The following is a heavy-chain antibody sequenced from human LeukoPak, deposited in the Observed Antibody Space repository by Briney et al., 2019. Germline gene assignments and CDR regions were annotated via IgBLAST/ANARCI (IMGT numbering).Heavy chain of an antibody. J-gene: IGHJ6*02. V-gene: IGHV1-69*04. Sequence: WASVKVSCKASGGTFSSYAISWVRQAPGQGLEWMGTIIPTLGIANYAQKFQGRVTITADKSTSTAYMELSSLRSEDTAVYYCARAHILTQHYYGMDVWGQGTTVTVSS. CDR2: IIPTLGIA. D-gene: IGHD3-9*01. CDR3: ARAHILTQHYYGMDV. CDR1: GGTFSSYA.